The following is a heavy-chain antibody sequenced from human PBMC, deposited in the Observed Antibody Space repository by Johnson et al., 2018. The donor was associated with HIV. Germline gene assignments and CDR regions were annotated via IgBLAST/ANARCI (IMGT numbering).Heavy chain of an antibody. D-gene: IGHD3-22*01. J-gene: IGHJ3*02. CDR2: ISYDENNK. CDR1: GFTFRSYA. CDR3: ARDGDYYDSNGGDAFDI. Sequence: QMQLVESGGGVVQPGKSLRLSCVASGFTFRSYAMHWVRQAPRKGLEWVTLISYDENNKLYADSVKGRFTISRDNSKNTLYLQMNSLRAEDTAVYFCARDGDYYDSNGGDAFDIWGQGTMVTVSS. V-gene: IGHV3-30*04.